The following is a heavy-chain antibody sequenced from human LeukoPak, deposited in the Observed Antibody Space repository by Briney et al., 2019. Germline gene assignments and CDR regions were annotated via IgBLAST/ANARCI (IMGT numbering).Heavy chain of an antibody. J-gene: IGHJ6*02. V-gene: IGHV3-53*01. CDR2: IYSGGST. CDR1: GFTVSSNY. CDR3: ARDRQGYYYGMDV. Sequence: PGGSLRLSCAASGFTVSSNYMSWVRQAPGKGLEWVSVIYSGGSTYYADSVKGRFTISRDNSKNTLYPQMNSLRAEDTAVYYCARDRQGYYYGMDVWGQGTTVTVSS.